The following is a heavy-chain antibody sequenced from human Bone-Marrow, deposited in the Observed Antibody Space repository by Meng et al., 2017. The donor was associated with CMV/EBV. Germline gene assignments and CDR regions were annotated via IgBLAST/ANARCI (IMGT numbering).Heavy chain of an antibody. CDR2: ISAYNGNT. CDR3: ARVGGEWLVLSPYFQH. D-gene: IGHD6-19*01. CDR1: GYTFTSYG. V-gene: IGHV1-18*01. J-gene: IGHJ1*01. Sequence: ASVKVSCKASGYTFTSYGISWVRQAPGQGLEWMGWISAYNGNTNYAQKLQGRVTMTTDTSTSTAYMELSSLRSEDTAVYYCARVGGEWLVLSPYFQHWGHGTLVTVSS.